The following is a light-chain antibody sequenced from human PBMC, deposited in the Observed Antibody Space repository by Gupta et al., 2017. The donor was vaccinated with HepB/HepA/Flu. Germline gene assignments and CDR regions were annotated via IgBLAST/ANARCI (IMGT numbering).Light chain of an antibody. V-gene: IGKV1-39*01. J-gene: IGKJ4*01. CDR3: QYRNNFPIT. CDR1: QYISNY. Sequence: DIQMTQSPPSLSASVGDRVTITCRASQYISNYLNWYQQKPGKAPKLLISAASTVQSGVPSRISGSGSGTDFTLTISSRQSEDFATYCCQYRNNFPITFGGGTKVDIK. CDR2: AAS.